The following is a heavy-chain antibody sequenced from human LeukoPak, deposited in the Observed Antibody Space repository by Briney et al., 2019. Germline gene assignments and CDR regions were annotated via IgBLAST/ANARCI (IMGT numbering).Heavy chain of an antibody. CDR1: GFTFSSYS. CDR3: ASAPLTIFGVVIGGYFDY. V-gene: IGHV3-48*02. D-gene: IGHD3-3*01. Sequence: GGSLRLSCAASGFTFSSYSMNRVRQAPGKGLEWVSYISSSSSTIYYADSVKGRFTISRDNAKNSLYLQMNSLRDEDTAVYYCASAPLTIFGVVIGGYFDYWGQGTLVTVSS. CDR2: ISSSSSTI. J-gene: IGHJ4*02.